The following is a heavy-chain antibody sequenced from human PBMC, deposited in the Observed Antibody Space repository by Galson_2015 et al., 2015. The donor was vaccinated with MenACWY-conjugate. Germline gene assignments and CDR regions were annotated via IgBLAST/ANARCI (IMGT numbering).Heavy chain of an antibody. D-gene: IGHD2-2*01. CDR2: INSDGSST. J-gene: IGHJ4*02. CDR1: GFTFSSYW. CDR3: AVSCSSARCYGASGGY. V-gene: IGHV3-74*01. Sequence: SLRLSCAASGFTFSSYWMHWVRQAPGKGLVWVSLINSDGSSTSYADSVKGRVTISRDNAKNTVNLQMNSLSAEDTAVYYCAVSCSSARCYGASGGYWGQGTLVTVSS.